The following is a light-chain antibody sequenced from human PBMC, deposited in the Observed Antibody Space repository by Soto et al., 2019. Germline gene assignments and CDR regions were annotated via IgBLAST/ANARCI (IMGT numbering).Light chain of an antibody. Sequence: QSALTQPASVSGSPGQSITISCTGTSSDVGGYNYVSWYQQHPGKAPKLMISEVSDRPSGISNRFSGSKSGNTASLTISGLRAEDEADYYCCSYTSSSTWVFGGGTKLTVL. CDR1: SSDVGGYNY. CDR2: EVS. V-gene: IGLV2-14*01. CDR3: CSYTSSSTWV. J-gene: IGLJ3*02.